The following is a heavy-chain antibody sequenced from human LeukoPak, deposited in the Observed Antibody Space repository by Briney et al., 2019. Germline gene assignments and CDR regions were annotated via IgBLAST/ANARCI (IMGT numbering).Heavy chain of an antibody. V-gene: IGHV3-23*01. J-gene: IGHJ2*01. Sequence: SGGSLRLSCAASGFTFSSYSMNWVRQAPGKGLEWVASISGNGGSTYYADSVKGRFTISRDNSRNAVFLQMISPRDDDTAIYYCTKIERWLVHGFDLWGRGTLVTVPS. CDR1: GFTFSSYS. CDR3: TKIERWLVHGFDL. CDR2: ISGNGGST. D-gene: IGHD6-19*01.